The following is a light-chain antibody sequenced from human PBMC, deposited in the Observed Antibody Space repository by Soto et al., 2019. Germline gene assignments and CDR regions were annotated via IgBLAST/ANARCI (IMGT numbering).Light chain of an antibody. J-gene: IGKJ3*01. CDR3: QHYGSSLLFT. Sequence: EIVLTQSPGTLSLSPGERATLSCRASQSVRSSYLAWYQQKPGQAPRLLIYGASSRSTGIQDRFSGSGSVTDFTLTISRLEAEDFALYYCQHYGSSLLFTFGPGTKVDIK. CDR1: QSVRSSY. CDR2: GAS. V-gene: IGKV3-20*01.